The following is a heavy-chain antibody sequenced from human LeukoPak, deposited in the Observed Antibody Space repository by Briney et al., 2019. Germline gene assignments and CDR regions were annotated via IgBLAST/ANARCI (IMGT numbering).Heavy chain of an antibody. CDR2: INPNNGGT. Sequence: GASVKVSCKTSGYAFTGYYIHWVRQAPGQGREWMGRINPNNGGTNHAQKFQGRVTMTRDTSISTAYMELSRLRSDDTAMYYCARGQRITIFGVVYFDYWGQGTLVTVSS. CDR3: ARGQRITIFGVVYFDY. V-gene: IGHV1-2*06. J-gene: IGHJ4*02. CDR1: GYAFTGYY. D-gene: IGHD3-3*01.